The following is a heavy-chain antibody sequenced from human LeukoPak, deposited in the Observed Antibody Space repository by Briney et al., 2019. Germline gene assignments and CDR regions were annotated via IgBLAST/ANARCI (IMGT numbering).Heavy chain of an antibody. Sequence: SETLSLTCAVYGGSFSGYYWSWIRQPRGKGLEWIGEINHSGSTNYNPSLKSRVTISVDTSKNQFSLKLSSVTAADTAVYYCARRRGSGSYYGIDYWGQGTLVTVSS. V-gene: IGHV4-34*01. CDR2: INHSGST. D-gene: IGHD3-10*01. CDR3: ARRRGSGSYYGIDY. J-gene: IGHJ4*02. CDR1: GGSFSGYY.